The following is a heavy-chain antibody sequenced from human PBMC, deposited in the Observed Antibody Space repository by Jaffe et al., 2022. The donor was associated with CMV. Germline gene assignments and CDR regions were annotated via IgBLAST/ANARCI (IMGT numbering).Heavy chain of an antibody. D-gene: IGHD3-3*01. CDR2: IYHSGST. J-gene: IGHJ4*02. Sequence: QVQLQESGPGLVKPSGTLSLTCAVSGGSISSSNWWSWVRQPPGKGLEWIGEIYHSGSTNYNPSLKSRVTISVDKSKNQFSLKLSSVTAADTAVYYCARVNTRDLYDFWSGPITDWGQGTLVTVSS. V-gene: IGHV4-4*02. CDR1: GGSISSSNW. CDR3: ARVNTRDLYDFWSGPITD.